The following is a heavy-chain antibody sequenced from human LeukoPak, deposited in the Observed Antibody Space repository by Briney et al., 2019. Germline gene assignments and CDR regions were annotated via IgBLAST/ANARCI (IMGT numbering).Heavy chain of an antibody. CDR1: GFTFSDYG. J-gene: IGHJ4*02. D-gene: IGHD2-15*01. Sequence: GGSPRLSCVASGFTFSDYGMHWVRQAPGKGLEWVANIKQDGSAKPYVDSVKGRFTISRDNAKNSLFLQMNSLRAEDTAVYYCARDNGWSADFWGQGTLVTVSS. V-gene: IGHV3-7*03. CDR3: ARDNGWSADF. CDR2: IKQDGSAK.